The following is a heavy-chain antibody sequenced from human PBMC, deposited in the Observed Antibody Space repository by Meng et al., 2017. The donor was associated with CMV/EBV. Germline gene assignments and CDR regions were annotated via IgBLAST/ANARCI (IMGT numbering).Heavy chain of an antibody. CDR2: ISSSGNTI. CDR3: ARSPYGSGSYYGSYYYYGMDV. D-gene: IGHD3-10*01. CDR1: GFTFSSYE. Sequence: GESLKISCAASGFTFSSYEMNWVRQAPGKGLEWVSYISSSGNTIYYGDSVKGRFTISRDDAKNSLYLQMNSLRAEDTAVYYCARSPYGSGSYYGSYYYYGMDVWGQGTTVTVSS. J-gene: IGHJ6*02. V-gene: IGHV3-48*03.